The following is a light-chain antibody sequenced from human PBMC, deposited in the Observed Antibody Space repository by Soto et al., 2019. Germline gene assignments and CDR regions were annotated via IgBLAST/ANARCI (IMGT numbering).Light chain of an antibody. V-gene: IGKV3-11*01. CDR2: DAS. CDR1: QSVSSY. Sequence: EIVMTQSPATLSVSQGERATLSCRASQSVSSYLAWYQQKPGQAPRLLIYDASNRATGIPARFSGSGSGTDFTLTISSLEPEDFAVYYCQQRSNWPPGLTFGGGTKVDI. J-gene: IGKJ4*01. CDR3: QQRSNWPPGLT.